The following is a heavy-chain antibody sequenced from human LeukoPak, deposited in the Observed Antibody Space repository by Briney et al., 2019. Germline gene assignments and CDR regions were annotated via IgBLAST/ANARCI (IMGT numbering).Heavy chain of an antibody. CDR3: ARARGDTAMVLRLYFDY. CDR1: GYTFTGYY. V-gene: IGHV1-2*02. D-gene: IGHD5-18*01. CDR2: INPNSGGT. J-gene: IGHJ4*02. Sequence: ASVKVSCKASGYTFTGYYMHWVRQAPGQGLEWMGWINPNSGGTNYAQKFQGRVTMTRDTSISTAYMELSRLRSDDTAVYYCARARGDTAMVLRLYFDYWGQGTLVTVSS.